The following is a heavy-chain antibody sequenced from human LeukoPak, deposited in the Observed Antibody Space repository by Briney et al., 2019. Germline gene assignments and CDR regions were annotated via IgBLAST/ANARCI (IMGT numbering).Heavy chain of an antibody. Sequence: SETLSLTCTVSGGSISSDYWSWIRQPPGKGLEWIGYIYFSGSTNYNPSLKSRVTISVDTSKNQFSLKLSSVTAADTAVYFCARVPITARKYYFDYWGQGALVTVSS. D-gene: IGHD6-6*01. CDR1: GGSISSDY. CDR3: ARVPITARKYYFDY. V-gene: IGHV4-59*01. CDR2: IYFSGST. J-gene: IGHJ4*02.